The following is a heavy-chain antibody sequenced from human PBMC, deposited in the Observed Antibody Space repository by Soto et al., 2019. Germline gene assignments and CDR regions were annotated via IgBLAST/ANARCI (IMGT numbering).Heavy chain of an antibody. CDR2: IKSKTDGGTT. CDR3: TTAEYYYDSSGYYY. CDR1: GFTFSNAW. Sequence: GGSLRLSCAASGFTFSNAWMSWVRQAPGKGLEWVGRIKSKTDGGTTDYAAPVKGRFTISRDDSKNTLYLQMNSLKTEDTALYYCTTAEYYYDSSGYYYWGQGTLVTVSS. V-gene: IGHV3-15*01. J-gene: IGHJ4*02. D-gene: IGHD3-22*01.